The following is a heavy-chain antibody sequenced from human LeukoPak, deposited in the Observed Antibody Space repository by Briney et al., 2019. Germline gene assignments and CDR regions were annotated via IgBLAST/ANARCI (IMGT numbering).Heavy chain of an antibody. CDR1: GGSFSGYY. D-gene: IGHD3-10*01. V-gene: IGHV4-34*01. CDR2: INHSGST. J-gene: IGHJ5*02. CDR3: ARHRHGSASYYWFDP. Sequence: SETLSLTCAVYGGSFSGYYWSWIRQPPGKGLEWIGEINHSGSTNYNPSLKSRVTISVDTSKNQFSLNLSSVTAADTAVYYCARHRHGSASYYWFDPWGPGTLVTVSS.